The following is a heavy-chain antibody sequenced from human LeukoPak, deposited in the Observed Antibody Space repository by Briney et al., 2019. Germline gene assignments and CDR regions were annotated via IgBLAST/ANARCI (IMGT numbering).Heavy chain of an antibody. CDR2: IYYSGST. V-gene: IGHV4-31*03. CDR3: ARLAGADYYFGMDV. D-gene: IGHD6-13*01. J-gene: IGHJ6*02. CDR1: GGSISSGGYY. Sequence: SQTLSLTCTVSGGSISSGGYYWSWIRQHPGKGLEWIGYIYYSGSTYYNPSLKSRVTISVDTSKNQFSLKLSSVTAADTAVYYCARLAGADYYFGMDVWGQGTTVTVSS.